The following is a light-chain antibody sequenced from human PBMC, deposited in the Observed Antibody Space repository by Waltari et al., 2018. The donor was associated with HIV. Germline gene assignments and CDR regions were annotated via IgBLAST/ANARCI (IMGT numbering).Light chain of an antibody. V-gene: IGLV3-21*04. CDR1: NIGSKS. J-gene: IGLJ2*01. CDR2: YDS. Sequence: SYVLTQPPSVSVAPGKTARITCGGTNIGSKSVHGYQQKPGQAPLLVIYYDSARPSGIPERFSGSNSGNTATLTISRVEAGDEADYYCQVWDSSSDHVVFGGGTNLTVL. CDR3: QVWDSSSDHVV.